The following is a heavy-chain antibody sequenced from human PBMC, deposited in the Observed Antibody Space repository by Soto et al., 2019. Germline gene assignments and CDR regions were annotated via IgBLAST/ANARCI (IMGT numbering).Heavy chain of an antibody. J-gene: IGHJ3*02. CDR2: MNPNSGNT. CDR3: ATRGSSWYGWYAFDI. CDR1: GYTFTSYD. D-gene: IGHD6-13*01. V-gene: IGHV1-8*01. Sequence: QVQLVQSGAEVKKPGASVKVSCKASGYTFTSYDINWVRQATGQGLEWMGWMNPNSGNTGYAQKFQGRVTMTRNTSISTAYRELSSLRSEDTAVYYCATRGSSWYGWYAFDIWGQGTMVTVSS.